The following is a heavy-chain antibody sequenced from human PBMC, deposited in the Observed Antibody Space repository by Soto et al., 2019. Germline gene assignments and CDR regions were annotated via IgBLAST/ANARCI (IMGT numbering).Heavy chain of an antibody. CDR2: IYNSENT. V-gene: IGHV4-59*01. CDR3: ARANPGVTTVVTSHYFDY. D-gene: IGHD4-17*01. CDR1: GGSISSYY. Sequence: PETLSLTCTVSGGSISSYYWSWIRQPPGKGLEWIGYIYNSENTNYNPSLKSRVTISVDTSKNQFSLKLSSVTAADTAVYYCARANPGVTTVVTSHYFDYWGQGTLVTVSS. J-gene: IGHJ4*02.